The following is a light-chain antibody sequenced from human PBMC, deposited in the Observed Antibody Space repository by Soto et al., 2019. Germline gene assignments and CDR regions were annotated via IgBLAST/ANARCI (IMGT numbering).Light chain of an antibody. CDR3: QSYDNSLLAYV. Sequence: QSVLTQPPSVSGAPGQRLTISCAGTRSNIGAGFDVHWYQQLPGTAPKLLIYANDDRPSGVPDRFSGSTSGTSASLAITGLQAEDAADYYCQSYDNSLLAYVFGGGTQLTVL. CDR2: AND. CDR1: RSNIGAGFD. V-gene: IGLV1-40*01. J-gene: IGLJ2*01.